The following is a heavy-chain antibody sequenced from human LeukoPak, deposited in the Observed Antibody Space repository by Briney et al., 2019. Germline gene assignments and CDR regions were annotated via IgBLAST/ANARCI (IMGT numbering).Heavy chain of an antibody. Sequence: ASVKVSCKASGYTFTSYGIRWVRQAPGQGLEWMGWISAYNGNTNYAQKLQGRVTMTTDTSTSAAYMELRSLRSDDTAVYYCARAWYCSSTSCKSGWFDPWGQGTLVTVSS. J-gene: IGHJ5*02. CDR1: GYTFTSYG. D-gene: IGHD2-2*01. V-gene: IGHV1-18*01. CDR2: ISAYNGNT. CDR3: ARAWYCSSTSCKSGWFDP.